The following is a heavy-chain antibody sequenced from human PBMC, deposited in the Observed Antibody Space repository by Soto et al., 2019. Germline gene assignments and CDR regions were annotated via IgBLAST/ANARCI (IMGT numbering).Heavy chain of an antibody. CDR2: ISGSGGST. Sequence: GGSLRLSCAASGFTFSSYAMSWVRQAPGKGLEWVSAISGSGGSTCYADSVKGRFTISRDNSKNTLYLQMNSLRAEDTAVYYCAKTRYCSSTSCPVTDYYYYMDVWGKGTTVTVS. CDR3: AKTRYCSSTSCPVTDYYYYMDV. J-gene: IGHJ6*03. CDR1: GFTFSSYA. V-gene: IGHV3-23*01. D-gene: IGHD2-2*01.